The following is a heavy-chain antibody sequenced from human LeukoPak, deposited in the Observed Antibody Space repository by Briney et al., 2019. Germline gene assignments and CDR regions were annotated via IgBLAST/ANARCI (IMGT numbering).Heavy chain of an antibody. CDR2: INHSGST. J-gene: IGHJ3*02. CDR1: GGSFSGYY. V-gene: IGHV4-34*01. CDR3: ARVVASTYAFHI. Sequence: SETLSLTCAVYGGSFSGYYWSWIRQPPGKGLEWIGEINHSGSTNYNPSLKSRVTISVDTSKNQFSLKLSSLTAADTAVYYCARVVASTYAFHIWGQGTMVTVSS. D-gene: IGHD2-15*01.